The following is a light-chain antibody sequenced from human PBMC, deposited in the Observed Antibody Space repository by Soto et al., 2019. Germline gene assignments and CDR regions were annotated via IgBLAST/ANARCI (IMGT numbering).Light chain of an antibody. J-gene: IGKJ2*01. CDR3: QQYYTTPPYT. CDR1: QSVLYSSNKKNY. Sequence: DIVMTQSPDSLAVSLGERATINCKSSQSVLYSSNKKNYLAWYQQKPGQPPKLLIYWASTRESGIPDRFSGSGSGTHFTLTISSLQAEDVAVYYCQQYYTTPPYTFGQGTKLEIK. CDR2: WAS. V-gene: IGKV4-1*01.